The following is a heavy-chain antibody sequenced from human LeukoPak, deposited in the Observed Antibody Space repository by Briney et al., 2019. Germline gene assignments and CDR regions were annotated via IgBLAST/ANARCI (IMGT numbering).Heavy chain of an antibody. V-gene: IGHV1-2*02. Sequence: ASVKVSCKASGYTFTGYYMHWVRQAPGQGLEWMGWINPNSGGTNYAQKFQGRVTMTRDTSISTAYMELSRLRSDDTAVYYCAPIFAIDDAFDIWGQGTMVTVSS. CDR1: GYTFTGYY. J-gene: IGHJ3*02. CDR3: APIFAIDDAFDI. D-gene: IGHD3-3*01. CDR2: INPNSGGT.